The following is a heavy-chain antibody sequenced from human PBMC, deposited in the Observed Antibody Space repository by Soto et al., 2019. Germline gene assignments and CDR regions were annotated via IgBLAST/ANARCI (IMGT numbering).Heavy chain of an antibody. CDR3: ARLLVTIFGWFDP. D-gene: IGHD3-9*01. V-gene: IGHV4-34*01. CDR1: GGSFSGYY. Sequence: QVQLQQWGAGLLKPSETLSLTCAVYGGSFSGYYWSCIRQPPGKGLEWIGEINHSGSTNYNPSLKSGVTISVDTHKNKYSLKLSSVTAADTAVYYCARLLVTIFGWFDPWGQGTLVTVSS. CDR2: INHSGST. J-gene: IGHJ5*02.